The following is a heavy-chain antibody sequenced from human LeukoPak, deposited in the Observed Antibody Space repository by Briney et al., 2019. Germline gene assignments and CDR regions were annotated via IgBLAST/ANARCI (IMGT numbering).Heavy chain of an antibody. J-gene: IGHJ4*02. Sequence: GASVKVSCKASGYTFTGYYLHSVRQAPGQGREGMGGINPNSGGTDYAQKFQGRVTMTRDTSISTAYMELSRLRSDDTAVYYCARDRIAVAGTVDSWGQGTLVTVSS. CDR3: ARDRIAVAGTVDS. D-gene: IGHD6-19*01. CDR2: INPNSGGT. CDR1: GYTFTGYY. V-gene: IGHV1-2*02.